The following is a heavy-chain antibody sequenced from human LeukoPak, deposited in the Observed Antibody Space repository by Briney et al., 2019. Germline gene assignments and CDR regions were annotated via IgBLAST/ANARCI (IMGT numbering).Heavy chain of an antibody. CDR1: GYTFTSYG. CDR2: ISAYNGNT. V-gene: IGHV1-18*01. D-gene: IGHD6-19*01. Sequence: ASVKVSCKASGYTFTSYGISWVRQAPGQGLEWMGWISAYNGNTNYAQKLQGRVTMTTDTSTSTAYMVLRSLRSDDTAVYYCARAGSALSSGWYGYGMDVWGQGTTVTVSS. J-gene: IGHJ6*02. CDR3: ARAGSALSSGWYGYGMDV.